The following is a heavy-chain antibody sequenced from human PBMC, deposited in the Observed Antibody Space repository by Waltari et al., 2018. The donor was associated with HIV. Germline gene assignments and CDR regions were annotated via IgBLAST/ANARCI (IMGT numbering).Heavy chain of an antibody. CDR1: GFAGITNY. CDR2: IYSNATT. Sequence: EVQLVESGGGLIQPGGSIRLACAAPGFAGITNYISWVRQAPGKGLEWVSIIYSNATTYYADSVKGRFTISRDNSKNTLYLQMNSLRADDTAVYFCATVLVRTSWVITTAPFDYWGQGTLVTVSS. J-gene: IGHJ4*02. V-gene: IGHV3-53*01. CDR3: ATVLVRTSWVITTAPFDY. D-gene: IGHD3-22*01.